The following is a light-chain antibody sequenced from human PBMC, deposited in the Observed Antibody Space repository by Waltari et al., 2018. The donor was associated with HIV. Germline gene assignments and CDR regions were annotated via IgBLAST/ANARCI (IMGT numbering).Light chain of an antibody. J-gene: IGLJ3*02. CDR3: AAWDDSLAWV. CDR2: SNN. CDR1: RSTLGSTP. V-gene: IGLV1-44*01. Sequence: QSVLTPPPSASGTPGQTVTLSCSGRRSTLGSTPVNWYQQLPGTTPKRLIYSNNQRPSGGPDRFSGSKSGTSASLAISGLQSEDEADYYCAAWDDSLAWVFGGGAKLTVL.